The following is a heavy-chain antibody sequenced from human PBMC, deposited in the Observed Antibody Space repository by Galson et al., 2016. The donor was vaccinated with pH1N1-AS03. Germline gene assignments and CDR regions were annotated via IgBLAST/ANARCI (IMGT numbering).Heavy chain of an antibody. D-gene: IGHD6-19*01. V-gene: IGHV3-30*03. CDR2: ISPDGTKT. CDR3: ARIISVAGTPGDY. J-gene: IGHJ4*02. CDR1: GFTFSNYG. Sequence: SLRLSCAASGFTFSNYGMHWVRQAPGKGLEWVALISPDGTKTHQADSVKGRLTISRDNSKSTLSLQMNSLRTEDTAVYYCARIISVAGTPGDYWGQGTLVTVSS.